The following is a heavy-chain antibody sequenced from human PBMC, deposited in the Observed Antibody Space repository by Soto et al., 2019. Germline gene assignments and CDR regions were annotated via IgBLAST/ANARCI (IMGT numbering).Heavy chain of an antibody. CDR1: GDSFSIYY. D-gene: IGHD3-10*01. V-gene: IGHV4-59*01. CDR2: IFHTGNT. Sequence: SEALSVTCTFSGDSFSIYYWTWIRQPPGKRLEWVAYIFHTGNTNYNPSLKSRVTISVDTSKNQFSLKLRSVTPADTAVYYCAALDGALDYWGPGTMVTVSS. J-gene: IGHJ4*02. CDR3: AALDGALDY.